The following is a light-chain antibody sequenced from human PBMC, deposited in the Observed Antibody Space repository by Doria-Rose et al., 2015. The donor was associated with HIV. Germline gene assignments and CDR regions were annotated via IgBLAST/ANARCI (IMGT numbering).Light chain of an antibody. CDR2: DAS. CDR3: QLYNDLLLFT. J-gene: IGKJ3*01. Sequence: TQTPSSLSASVGDRVTITCQASQDITTYLNWYQQRPGKAPKLLISDASNLEAGVPSRFSGSGSGTDFTLTINSLQPEDIATYYCQLYNDLLLFTFGPGTRVDIK. CDR1: QDITTY. V-gene: IGKV1-33*01.